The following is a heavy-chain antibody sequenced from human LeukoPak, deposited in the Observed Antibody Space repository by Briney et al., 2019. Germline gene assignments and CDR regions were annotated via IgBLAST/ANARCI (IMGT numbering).Heavy chain of an antibody. D-gene: IGHD2-21*01. CDR2: IKQDGTSK. CDR3: ARHGDYCFDL. V-gene: IGHV3-7*02. Sequence: GGSLRLSCAASGFNFSRSWMGWVRQAPGKGLEWVANIKQDGTSKYYVDSVMGRFTISRDNAENSVYLQMNSLSAGDTAVYYCARHGDYCFDLWGPGTRVTVSS. J-gene: IGHJ4*02. CDR1: GFNFSRSW.